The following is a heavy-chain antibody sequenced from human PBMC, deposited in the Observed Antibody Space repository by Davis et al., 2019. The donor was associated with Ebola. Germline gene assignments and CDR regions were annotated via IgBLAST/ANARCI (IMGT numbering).Heavy chain of an antibody. V-gene: IGHV3-23*01. Sequence: PGGSLRLSCAASGFTFSSYAMSWVRQAPGKGLEWVSAIRGSGGSTYYADSVKGRFTISRDNSKNTLYLQMNSLRAEDTAVYYCAKGFHSYYYYGMDVWGQGTTVTVSS. CDR2: IRGSGGST. CDR3: AKGFHSYYYYGMDV. J-gene: IGHJ6*02. CDR1: GFTFSSYA.